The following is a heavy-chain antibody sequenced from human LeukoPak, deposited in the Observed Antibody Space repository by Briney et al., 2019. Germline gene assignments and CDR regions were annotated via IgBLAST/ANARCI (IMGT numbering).Heavy chain of an antibody. Sequence: PGGSLRLSCAAPGFTFSSYWMHWVRQAPGKGLVWVSGTNSDGSTTAYADSVKGRFTISRDNAKNTLYLQMNSLRAEDTAVYYCATNIVGHTLDYWGQGTLVTVSS. V-gene: IGHV3-74*01. CDR2: TNSDGSTT. CDR1: GFTFSSYW. D-gene: IGHD1-26*01. CDR3: ATNIVGHTLDY. J-gene: IGHJ4*02.